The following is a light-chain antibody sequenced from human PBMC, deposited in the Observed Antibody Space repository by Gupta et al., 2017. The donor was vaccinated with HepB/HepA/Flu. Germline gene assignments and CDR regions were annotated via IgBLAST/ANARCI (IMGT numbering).Light chain of an antibody. Sequence: QSLLPQPPSVSAAPGQKVTISCSGSSSNIGNNYVSWYQQLPGTAPKLLIYENNKRPSGIPDRFSGSKSGTSATLGITGLQTGDEADYYCGTWDSSLSAVVFGGGTKLTVL. J-gene: IGLJ2*01. CDR3: GTWDSSLSAVV. V-gene: IGLV1-51*02. CDR1: SSNIGNNY. CDR2: ENN.